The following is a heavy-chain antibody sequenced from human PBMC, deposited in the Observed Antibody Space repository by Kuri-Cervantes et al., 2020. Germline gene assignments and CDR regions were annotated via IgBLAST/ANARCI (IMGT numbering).Heavy chain of an antibody. J-gene: IGHJ5*02. Sequence: GGSLRLSCAASGFTFSYYWMSWVRQAPGKGLEWVSVIYSGGSTYYADSVKGRFTISRDNSKNTPYLQMNSLRAEDTAVYYCAKAIAPGYSYGTNWFDPWGQGTLVTVSS. CDR2: IYSGGST. D-gene: IGHD5-18*01. CDR3: AKAIAPGYSYGTNWFDP. V-gene: IGHV3-66*01. CDR1: GFTFSYYW.